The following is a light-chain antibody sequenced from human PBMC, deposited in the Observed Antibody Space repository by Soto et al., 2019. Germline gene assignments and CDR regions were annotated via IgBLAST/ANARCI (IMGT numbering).Light chain of an antibody. CDR3: TSYTGANTVL. CDR1: SSDIGRYNY. J-gene: IGLJ2*01. V-gene: IGLV2-14*01. Sequence: QSALTQPASVSGSPGQSITIPCTGTSSDIGRYNYVSWYQQHPGKAPKLIIYEVTNRPSGVSSRFSASKSGSTASLTISGLQAEDEADYYCTSYTGANTVLFGGGTQLTVL. CDR2: EVT.